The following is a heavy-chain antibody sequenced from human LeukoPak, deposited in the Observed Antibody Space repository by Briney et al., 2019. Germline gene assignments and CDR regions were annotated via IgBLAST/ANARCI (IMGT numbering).Heavy chain of an antibody. Sequence: GGSLRLSCAASGFTVSSNYMSWVRQAPGKGLEWVSVIYSGGSTYYADSVKGRFTISRDNSKNTLYLQMNSLRAEDTAVYYCARRDGYNDAEYLQHWGQGTLVTVS. V-gene: IGHV3-66*02. D-gene: IGHD5-24*01. CDR3: ARRDGYNDAEYLQH. CDR2: IYSGGST. J-gene: IGHJ1*01. CDR1: GFTVSSNY.